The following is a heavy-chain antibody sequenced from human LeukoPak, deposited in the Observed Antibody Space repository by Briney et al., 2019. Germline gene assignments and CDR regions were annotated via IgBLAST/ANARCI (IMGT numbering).Heavy chain of an antibody. Sequence: SETLSLTCAVYDESFNNSHWNWIRQSPRRGLEWIGEINHSGRTNYNPSLKSRVTISVDTSKNQISLKLSSVTAADTAVYYCVEGDYEGIFDYWGQGTLVTVS. CDR3: VEGDYEGIFDY. J-gene: IGHJ4*02. CDR2: INHSGRT. V-gene: IGHV4-34*01. CDR1: DESFNNSH. D-gene: IGHD4-17*01.